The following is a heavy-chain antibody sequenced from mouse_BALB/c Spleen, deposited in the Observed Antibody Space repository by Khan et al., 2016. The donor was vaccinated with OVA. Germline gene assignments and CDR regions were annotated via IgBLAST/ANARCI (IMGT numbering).Heavy chain of an antibody. Sequence: EVELVESGGGLVQTGGSLRLSCATPGFTFTDYYMSWVRQPPGKALEWLGFIRNKDNGYTIEYSASVKGRFTISRDNSQSILYLQMNTLRAEDSATYYCARDRWLLRAMDYWGQGTSVTVSS. CDR3: ARDRWLLRAMDY. CDR1: GFTFTDYY. CDR2: IRNKDNGYTI. V-gene: IGHV7-3*02. D-gene: IGHD2-3*01. J-gene: IGHJ4*01.